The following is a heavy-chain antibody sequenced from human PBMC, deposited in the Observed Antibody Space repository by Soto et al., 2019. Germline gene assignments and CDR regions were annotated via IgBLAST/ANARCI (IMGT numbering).Heavy chain of an antibody. V-gene: IGHV1-18*01. D-gene: IGHD2-15*01. J-gene: IGHJ4*02. CDR1: GYTFTSYD. CDR3: ARWVVGIQNYFDY. Sequence: ASVKVSCKASGYTFTSYDINWVRQAPGQGLEWMGWMNPYIGNTDYAQKLQGRVTMTRDTSTSTAYMELRSLRSDDTAVYYCARWVVGIQNYFDYWGQGTLVTVSS. CDR2: MNPYIGNT.